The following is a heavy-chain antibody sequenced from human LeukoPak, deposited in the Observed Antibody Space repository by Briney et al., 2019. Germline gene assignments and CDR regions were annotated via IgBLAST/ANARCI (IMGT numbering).Heavy chain of an antibody. V-gene: IGHV3-23*01. D-gene: IGHD3-3*01. Sequence: GGSLRLSCAGSGFTFSNYNINWVRQAPGKGLEWVSAISGSGGSTYYADSVKGRFTISRDNSKNTLYLQMNSLRAEDTAVYYCATNPTPFWSGYSYDAFDIWGQGTMVTVSS. CDR2: ISGSGGST. CDR1: GFTFSNYN. CDR3: ATNPTPFWSGYSYDAFDI. J-gene: IGHJ3*02.